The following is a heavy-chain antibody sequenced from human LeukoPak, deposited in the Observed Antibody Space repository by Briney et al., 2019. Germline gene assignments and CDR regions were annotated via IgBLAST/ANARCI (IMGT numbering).Heavy chain of an antibody. D-gene: IGHD2-8*01. CDR3: ATDVKEQLIMYGMDV. V-gene: IGHV3-15*07. CDR2: IKSKTDGGTI. CDR1: GFTLSNAW. J-gene: IGHJ6*02. Sequence: PGGSLRLSCAVSGFTLSNAWMNWVRQAPGKGLEWVGRIKSKTDGGTIDYVESVKGGFTISGDDLKNTLYLQMNNLKTEDTAVYYCATDVKEQLIMYGMDVWGQGTTVTVS.